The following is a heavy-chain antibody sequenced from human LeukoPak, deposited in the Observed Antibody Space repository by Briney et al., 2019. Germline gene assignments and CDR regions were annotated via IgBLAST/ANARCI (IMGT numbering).Heavy chain of an antibody. D-gene: IGHD3-9*01. CDR3: AKLYYDILTGYSLFDY. V-gene: IGHV3-23*01. CDR2: ISGSGGST. CDR1: GFTFSSYA. Sequence: GGSLRLPCAASGFTFSSYAMSWVRQAPGKGLEWVSAISGSGGSTYYADSVKGRFTISRDNSKNTLYLQMNSLRAEDTAVYYCAKLYYDILTGYSLFDYWGQGTLVTVSS. J-gene: IGHJ4*02.